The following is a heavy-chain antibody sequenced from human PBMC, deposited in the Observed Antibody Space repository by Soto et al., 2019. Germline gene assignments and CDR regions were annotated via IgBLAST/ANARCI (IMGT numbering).Heavy chain of an antibody. CDR1: GYTFTGYY. CDR3: ARDEGTNWLDT. Sequence: ASVKVSCKASGYTFTGYYMHWVRQAPGQGLEWMGWINPNSGGTNYAQKFQGRVTMSRDTSISTAYMELSRLRSHDTEVYYSARDEGTNWLDTWGQGTLAKVSS. V-gene: IGHV1-2*02. D-gene: IGHD1-1*01. J-gene: IGHJ5*02. CDR2: INPNSGGT.